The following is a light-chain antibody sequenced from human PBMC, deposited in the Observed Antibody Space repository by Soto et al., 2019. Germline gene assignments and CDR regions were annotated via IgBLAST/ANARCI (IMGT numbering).Light chain of an antibody. V-gene: IGLV8-61*01. Sequence: QAVVTQEPSFSVSPGGTVTLTCGLSSGSVSTSYYPSWYQQTPGQAPRTLIYSTNSRSSGVPDRFSGSILGSKAALTITGAQADDESVYYCALYMGTGISLFGGGTKLTVL. J-gene: IGLJ2*01. CDR1: SGSVSTSYY. CDR2: STN. CDR3: ALYMGTGISL.